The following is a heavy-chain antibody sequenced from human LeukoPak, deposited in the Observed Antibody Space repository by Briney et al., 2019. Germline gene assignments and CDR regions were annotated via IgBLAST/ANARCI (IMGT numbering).Heavy chain of an antibody. CDR2: IIPIFGTA. CDR3: ARDYQGGYGDKTVDY. J-gene: IGHJ4*02. Sequence: SEKVSCKASGGTFSSYAISWVRQAPGQGLEWMGGIIPIFGTANYAQKFQGRVTITADESTSTAYMELSSLRSEDTAVYYCARDYQGGYGDKTVDYWGQGTLVTVSS. V-gene: IGHV1-69*13. D-gene: IGHD5-18*01. CDR1: GGTFSSYA.